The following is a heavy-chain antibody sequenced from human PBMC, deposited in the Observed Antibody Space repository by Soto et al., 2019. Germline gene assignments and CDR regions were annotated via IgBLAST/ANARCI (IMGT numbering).Heavy chain of an antibody. D-gene: IGHD6-13*01. Sequence: SVKVSCKASGYTFTNFGISWVRQAPGQGLEWMGRIIPILGIANYAQKFQGRVTITADKSTSTAYMELSSLRSEDTAVYYCAYSSTPFDYWGQGTLVTVSS. V-gene: IGHV1-69*04. CDR3: AYSSTPFDY. J-gene: IGHJ4*02. CDR2: IIPILGIA. CDR1: GYTFTNFG.